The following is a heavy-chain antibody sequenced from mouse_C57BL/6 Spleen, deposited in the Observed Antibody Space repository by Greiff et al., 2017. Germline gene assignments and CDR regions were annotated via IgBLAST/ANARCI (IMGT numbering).Heavy chain of an antibody. CDR3: ARSRLVSTVVAHWYFDV. CDR1: GYTFTSYW. Sequence: QVQLQQPGAELVKPGASVKMSCKASGYTFTSYWITWVKQRPGQGLEWIGDIYPGSGSTNYNEKFKSKATLTVDTSSSTAYMQLSSLTSEDSAFYYCARSRLVSTVVAHWYFDVWGTGTTVTVSS. CDR2: IYPGSGST. D-gene: IGHD1-1*01. V-gene: IGHV1-55*01. J-gene: IGHJ1*03.